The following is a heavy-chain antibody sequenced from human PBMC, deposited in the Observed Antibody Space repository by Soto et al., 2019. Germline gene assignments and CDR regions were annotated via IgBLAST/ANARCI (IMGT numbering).Heavy chain of an antibody. J-gene: IGHJ6*02. CDR3: ARDRIVVVPAAIPDYYYYGMDV. D-gene: IGHD2-2*02. CDR2: IYYSGST. V-gene: IGHV4-59*01. CDR1: GGSISGYY. Sequence: PSETLSLTCTVSGGSISGYYWIWVRQPPGKGLEWIGYIYYSGSTNYNPSLKSRVTISVDTSKNQFSLKLSSVTAADTAVYYCARDRIVVVPAAIPDYYYYGMDVWGQGTTVTVSS.